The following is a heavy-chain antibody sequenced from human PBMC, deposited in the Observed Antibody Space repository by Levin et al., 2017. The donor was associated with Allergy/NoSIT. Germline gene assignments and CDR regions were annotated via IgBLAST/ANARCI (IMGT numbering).Heavy chain of an antibody. CDR2: IYYSGST. CDR1: GGSISSGDYY. D-gene: IGHD6-13*01. J-gene: IGHJ5*02. V-gene: IGHV4-30-4*01. CDR3: AREGIAAAGRPNWFDP. Sequence: SETLSLTCTVSGGSISSGDYYWSWIRQPPGKGLEWIGYIYYSGSTYYNPSLKSRVTISVDTSKNQFSLKLSSVTAADTAVYYCAREGIAAAGRPNWFDPWGQGTLVTVSS.